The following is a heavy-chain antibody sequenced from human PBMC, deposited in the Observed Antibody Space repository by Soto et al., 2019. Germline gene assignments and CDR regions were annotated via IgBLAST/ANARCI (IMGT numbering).Heavy chain of an antibody. CDR3: ARKAYGIYAFDI. CDR2: IYYSGST. CDR1: NGSISSGDYY. D-gene: IGHD4-17*01. Sequence: SETLSLTCNVSNGSISSGDYYWSWIRQPPGKGLEWIGYIYYSGSTYYNPSLKSRVIISLDTSKNQFSLKLSSVTAADTAVYYCARKAYGIYAFDIWGQGTMVTVSS. J-gene: IGHJ3*02. V-gene: IGHV4-30-4*01.